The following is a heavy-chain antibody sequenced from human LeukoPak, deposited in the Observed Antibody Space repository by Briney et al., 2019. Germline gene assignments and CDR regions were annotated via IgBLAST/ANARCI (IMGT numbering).Heavy chain of an antibody. CDR3: ARDGGIAAAGKGDY. CDR1: GYTFTSYA. Sequence: ASVKVSCKASGYTFTSYAMHWVRQAPGQRLEWMGWINAGNGNTKYSQKFQGRVTMTRDPSISTAYMELNRLRSDDTAVYYCARDGGIAAAGKGDYWGQGTLVTVSS. D-gene: IGHD6-13*01. V-gene: IGHV1-3*01. CDR2: INAGNGNT. J-gene: IGHJ4*02.